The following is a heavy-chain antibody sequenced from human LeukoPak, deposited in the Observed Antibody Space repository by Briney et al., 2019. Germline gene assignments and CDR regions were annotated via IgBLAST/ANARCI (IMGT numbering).Heavy chain of an antibody. CDR2: IHHTGST. V-gene: IGHV4-30-2*01. D-gene: IGHD2-21*02. Sequence: PSETLSLTCAVSGGSISSSGYSWSWIRQPPGKGLEWIGYIHHTGSTYYNPSLKSRVTISVDRSKNQFSLKLSSVTAADTAMYFCARTPTYCGGDCYYFDPWGQGTLVTVSS. CDR3: ARTPTYCGGDCYYFDP. J-gene: IGHJ5*02. CDR1: GGSISSSGYS.